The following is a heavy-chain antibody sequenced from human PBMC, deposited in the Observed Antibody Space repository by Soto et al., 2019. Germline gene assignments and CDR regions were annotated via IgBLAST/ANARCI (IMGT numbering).Heavy chain of an antibody. J-gene: IGHJ3*02. CDR1: GFTFSSYS. CDR2: ISSSSSTI. D-gene: IGHD6-13*01. CDR3: ARDPGPNSSSWYVDDAFDI. Sequence: GGSLRLSCAASGFTFSSYSMNWVRQAPGKGLEWVSYISSSSSTIYYADSVKGRFTISRDNAKNSLYLQMNSLRAEDTAVYYCARDPGPNSSSWYVDDAFDIWGQGTMVTVSS. V-gene: IGHV3-48*04.